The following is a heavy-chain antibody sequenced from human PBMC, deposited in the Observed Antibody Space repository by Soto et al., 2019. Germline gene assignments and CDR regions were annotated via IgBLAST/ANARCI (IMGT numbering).Heavy chain of an antibody. V-gene: IGHV3-30-3*01. Sequence: GGSLRLSCAASGFTFSSHAMYWVRRAPGKGLEWVAVISKDGSNKYYADSVKDRFTISRDNSKDTLYLQMNSLRAEDTAVYYCARDQTTVRGGYYYYGMDVWGQGTTVTVSS. D-gene: IGHD4-17*01. CDR3: ARDQTTVRGGYYYYGMDV. CDR2: ISKDGSNK. CDR1: GFTFSSHA. J-gene: IGHJ6*02.